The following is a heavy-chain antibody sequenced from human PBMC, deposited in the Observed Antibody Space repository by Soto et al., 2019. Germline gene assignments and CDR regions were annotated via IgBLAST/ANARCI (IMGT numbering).Heavy chain of an antibody. CDR2: INNSVGST. CDR1: GYIFPNHY. CDR3: EFAEYDDSIGFFYAF. Sequence: ASVKVSCKASGYIFPNHYIHWVRQAPGQGHEWKGIINNSVGSTNYLKKFQARIIMTRDTSTSTVYIELSSKRTKGTAVYVCEFAEYDDSIGFFYAFWSQGSLDTVSS. D-gene: IGHD3-22*01. V-gene: IGHV1-46*01. J-gene: IGHJ4*02.